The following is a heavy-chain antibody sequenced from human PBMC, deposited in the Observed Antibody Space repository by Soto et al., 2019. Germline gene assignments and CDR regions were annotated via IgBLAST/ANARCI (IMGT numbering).Heavy chain of an antibody. V-gene: IGHV3-30-3*01. J-gene: IGHJ6*02. CDR1: GFTFSSYA. CDR2: ISYDGSNK. Sequence: GSLRLSCAASGFTFSSYAMHWVRQAPGKGLEWVAVISYDGSNKYYADSVKGRFTISRDNSKNTLYLQMNSLRAEDTAVYYCARVLPTVVTAYYYYYYGMDVWGQGTTVTVSS. CDR3: ARVLPTVVTAYYYYYYGMDV. D-gene: IGHD4-17*01.